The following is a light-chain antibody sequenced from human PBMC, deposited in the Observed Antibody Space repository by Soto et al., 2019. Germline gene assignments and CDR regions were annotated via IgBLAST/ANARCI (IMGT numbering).Light chain of an antibody. V-gene: IGLV2-14*01. Sequence: QSALTQPASVSGSPGQSITISCTGTSSDVGGYNYVSWYQQHPGKAPKLMIYEVSNRPSGVSNRFSGSKSGNTASLTISGLQAEDEADYYCSSYTSSTVVFGGATKVPV. J-gene: IGLJ2*01. CDR1: SSDVGGYNY. CDR2: EVS. CDR3: SSYTSSTVV.